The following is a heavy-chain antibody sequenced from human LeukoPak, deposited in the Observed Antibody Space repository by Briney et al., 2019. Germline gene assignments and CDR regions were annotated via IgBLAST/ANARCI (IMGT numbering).Heavy chain of an antibody. CDR2: ISGSGGST. CDR1: GFTFSSYA. D-gene: IGHD4-23*01. CDR3: AKAPDDYGGNSLLY. V-gene: IGHV3-23*01. J-gene: IGHJ4*02. Sequence: PSGGSLRLSCAASGFTFSSYAMSWVRPAPGKGLEWVSAISGSGGSTYYADSVKGRFTISRDNSKNTLYLQMNSLRAEDTAVYYCAKAPDDYGGNSLLYWGQGTLVTVSS.